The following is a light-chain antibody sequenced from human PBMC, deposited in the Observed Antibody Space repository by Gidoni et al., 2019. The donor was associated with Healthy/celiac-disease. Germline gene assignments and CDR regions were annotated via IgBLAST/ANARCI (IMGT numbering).Light chain of an antibody. CDR2: GAS. CDR3: QQYGSSHMYT. V-gene: IGKV3-20*01. CDR1: QSVRRSY. Sequence: EIVLTQSPGPLSLSPGERDTLSCRASQSVRRSYLSWYQQKPGQAPRLLIYGASSRATGLPDRFSGSGSGTDFTLTISRLEPEDFAVYYCQQYGSSHMYTFGQGTKLEIK. J-gene: IGKJ2*01.